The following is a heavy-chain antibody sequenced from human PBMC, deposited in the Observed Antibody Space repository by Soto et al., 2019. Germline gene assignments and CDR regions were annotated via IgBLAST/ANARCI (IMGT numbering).Heavy chain of an antibody. J-gene: IGHJ6*02. CDR2: FYPEDGET. V-gene: IGHV1-24*01. Sequence: ASVKVSCKVSGYTLTELSMHWVRQAPGKGLEWMGGFYPEDGETIYAQKFQGRVTMTEDTSTDTAYMELSSLRSEDTAVYYCATDSSGWYYYGMDVWGQGTTVTVSS. D-gene: IGHD6-19*01. CDR1: GYTLTELS. CDR3: ATDSSGWYYYGMDV.